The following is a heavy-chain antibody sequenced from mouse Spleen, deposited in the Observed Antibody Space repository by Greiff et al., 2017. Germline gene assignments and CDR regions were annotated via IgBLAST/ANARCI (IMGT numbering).Heavy chain of an antibody. CDR3: ARKDYDYDALDY. J-gene: IGHJ2*01. Sequence: VKVVESGPGLVQPSQSLSITCTVSGFSLTSYGVHWVRQSPGKGLEWLGVIWSGGSTDYNAAFISRLSISKDNSKSQVFFKMNSLQANDTAIYYCARKDYDYDALDYWGQGTTLTVSS. CDR1: GFSLTSYG. D-gene: IGHD2-4*01. CDR2: IWSGGST. V-gene: IGHV2-2*02.